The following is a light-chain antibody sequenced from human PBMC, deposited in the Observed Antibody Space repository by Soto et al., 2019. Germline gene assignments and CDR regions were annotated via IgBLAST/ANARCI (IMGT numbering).Light chain of an antibody. CDR2: DAS. J-gene: IGKJ4*01. CDR3: QQFNDFPLT. V-gene: IGKV1D-13*01. Sequence: IQLTQSPSSLSASVGDRVTITCRAGQDISSALAWYQQKPGKEPKLLLYDASSLDAGVPSRFSGSGSGTDFTLSITSLRPEDFATYYCQQFNDFPLTFGGGTKVQIK. CDR1: QDISSA.